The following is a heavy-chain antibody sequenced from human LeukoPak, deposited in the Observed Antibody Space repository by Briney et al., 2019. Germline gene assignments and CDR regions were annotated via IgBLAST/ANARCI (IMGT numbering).Heavy chain of an antibody. J-gene: IGHJ3*02. CDR2: ISAYNGNT. CDR1: GYTFTSYG. CDR3: ARDSEWLVASAFDI. Sequence: ASVKVSCKASGYTFTSYGISWVRQAPGQGLEWMGWISAYNGNTNYAQKLQGRVTVTTDTSTSTAYMELRSLRSDDTAVYYCARDSEWLVASAFDIWGQGTMVTVSS. V-gene: IGHV1-18*01. D-gene: IGHD6-19*01.